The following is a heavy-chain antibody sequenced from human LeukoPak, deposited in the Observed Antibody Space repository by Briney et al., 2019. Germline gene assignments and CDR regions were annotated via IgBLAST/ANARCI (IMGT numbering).Heavy chain of an antibody. CDR2: IRYDGSNN. CDR3: AKGGGYYYYYFDY. J-gene: IGHJ4*02. V-gene: IGHV3-30*02. D-gene: IGHD3-22*01. Sequence: GGSLRLSCAASGFTFSSYGMHWVRQAPGKGLEWVAFIRYDGSNNYYADSVKGRFTISRDNSKNTLYLQMNSLRAEDTAVYYCAKGGGYYYYYFDYWGRGTLVTVSS. CDR1: GFTFSSYG.